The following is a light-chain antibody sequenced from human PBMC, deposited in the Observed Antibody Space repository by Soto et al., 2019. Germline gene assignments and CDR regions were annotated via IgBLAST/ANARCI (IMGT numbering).Light chain of an antibody. Sequence: QSVLTQPASVSGSPGQSITISCTGTSSDVGGYNYVSWYQQHPGKAPKLMIYDVSNRPSGVSNRFSGSKSGNTASLTISGLQAEDEADYYCSSYTSSPGVFGGGTKRTVL. J-gene: IGLJ2*01. CDR1: SSDVGGYNY. CDR3: SSYTSSPGV. CDR2: DVS. V-gene: IGLV2-14*01.